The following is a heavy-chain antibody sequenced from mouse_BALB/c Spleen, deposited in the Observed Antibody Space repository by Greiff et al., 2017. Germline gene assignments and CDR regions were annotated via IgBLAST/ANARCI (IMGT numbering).Heavy chain of an antibody. V-gene: IGHV5-9-4*01. CDR3: ARGYYRYDEFAY. Sequence: EVHLVESGGGLVKPGGSLKLSCAASGFTFSSYAMSWVRQSPEKRLEWVAEVSSGGSYTYYPDTVTGRFTISRDNAKNTLYLEMSSLRSEDTAMYYCARGYYRYDEFAYWGQGTLVTVSA. J-gene: IGHJ3*01. CDR2: VSSGGSYT. D-gene: IGHD2-14*01. CDR1: GFTFSSYA.